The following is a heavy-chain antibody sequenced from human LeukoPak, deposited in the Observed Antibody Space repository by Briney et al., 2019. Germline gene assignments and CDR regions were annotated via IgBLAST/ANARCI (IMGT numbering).Heavy chain of an antibody. V-gene: IGHV3-23*01. D-gene: IGHD1-14*01. CDR3: AKDFGRNLGGPGY. CDR2: ISGNGGKT. Sequence: GGSLRLSCAASGFTFSTYTMAWVGQAQGGGLEWVRGISGNGGKTYYADSVKGRFAISRDDSKSTLYLQMNSLGGEDTAVYYCAKDFGRNLGGPGYWGRGTLVIVSS. J-gene: IGHJ4*02. CDR1: GFTFSTYT.